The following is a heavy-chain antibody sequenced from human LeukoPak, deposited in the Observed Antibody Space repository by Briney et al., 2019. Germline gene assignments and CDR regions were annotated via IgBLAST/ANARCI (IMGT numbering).Heavy chain of an antibody. V-gene: IGHV1-2*02. D-gene: IGHD1-26*01. Sequence: ASVKVSCKASGYTFTGYYMHWVRQAPGQGLEWMGWINPNSGGTNYAQKFQGRVTMTRDTSISTAYMELSRLRSDDTAVYYCAREWELTRGGAFDIWGQGTMVTVSS. CDR1: GYTFTGYY. CDR3: AREWELTRGGAFDI. J-gene: IGHJ3*02. CDR2: INPNSGGT.